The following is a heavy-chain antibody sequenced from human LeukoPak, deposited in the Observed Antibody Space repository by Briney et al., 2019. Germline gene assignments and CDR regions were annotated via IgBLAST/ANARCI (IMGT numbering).Heavy chain of an antibody. D-gene: IGHD6-19*01. Sequence: GGSLTLSCPPAGFTFDDHAMHWVRQSPGKGLEWVSTIKWEGGRMEYGDSVKGRLTICRDNAKNSLYMQMNSLRDEDTALYYCAKDGQRRAVSVVTYMDVWGKGTTVTVSS. CDR3: AKDGQRRAVSVVTYMDV. CDR2: IKWEGGRM. J-gene: IGHJ6*03. CDR1: GFTFDDHA. V-gene: IGHV3-9*01.